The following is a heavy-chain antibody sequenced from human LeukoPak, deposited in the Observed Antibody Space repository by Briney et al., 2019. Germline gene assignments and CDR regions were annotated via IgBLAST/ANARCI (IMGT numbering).Heavy chain of an antibody. CDR3: ARAGDIWFGELDY. J-gene: IGHJ4*02. CDR1: GFIFSSFG. Sequence: GGSLRLSCAASGFIFSSFGMNWVRQAPGKGLEWVSSISSSSSYTYYADSLKGRFTISRDNAKKSLYLQINSLRAEDTAVYCCARAGDIWFGELDYWGQGTLVTVSS. CDR2: ISSSSSYT. V-gene: IGHV3-21*01. D-gene: IGHD3-10*01.